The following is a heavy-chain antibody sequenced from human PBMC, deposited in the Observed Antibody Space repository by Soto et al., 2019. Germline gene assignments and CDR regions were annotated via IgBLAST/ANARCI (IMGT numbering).Heavy chain of an antibody. D-gene: IGHD1-26*01. CDR2: IYHSGST. CDR1: GGSISSGGYS. CDR3: VILALGKFDF. Sequence: PSETLSLTCAVSGGSISSGGYSWSWIRQPPGKGLEWIGYIYHSGSTYYNPSLKSRVTISVDRSKNQFSLKLSSVTAADTALYYCVILALGKFDFWGQGNLVTVSS. J-gene: IGHJ4*02. V-gene: IGHV4-30-2*01.